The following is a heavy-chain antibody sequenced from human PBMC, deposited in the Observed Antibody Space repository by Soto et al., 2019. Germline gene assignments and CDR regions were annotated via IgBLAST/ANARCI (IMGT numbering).Heavy chain of an antibody. CDR1: GFTFSSYA. CDR3: AKDRRGIVGATTTKYFDY. J-gene: IGHJ4*02. D-gene: IGHD1-26*01. CDR2: ISGRGGST. V-gene: IGHV3-23*01. Sequence: GGSLRLSCAASGFTFSSYAMSWVRQAPGKGLEWVSAISGRGGSTYYGDSVKGRFTITRDNSKNTLYLQMNSLRADDTAVYCCAKDRRGIVGATTTKYFDYWGQGTLVTVSS.